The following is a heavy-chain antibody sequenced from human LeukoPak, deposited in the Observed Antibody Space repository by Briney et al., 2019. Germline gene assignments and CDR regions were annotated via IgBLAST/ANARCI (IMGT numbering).Heavy chain of an antibody. Sequence: GGSLRLSCAASGFTFSSYAMSWVRQAPGKGLEWVSAISGTGGNRYYADSVKGRFAISRDNSKNTLYLQMNSLRAEDTALYYCAKVATWTYFDYWGQGTLVTVSS. D-gene: IGHD3/OR15-3a*01. CDR3: AKVATWTYFDY. CDR1: GFTFSSYA. CDR2: ISGTGGNR. J-gene: IGHJ4*02. V-gene: IGHV3-23*01.